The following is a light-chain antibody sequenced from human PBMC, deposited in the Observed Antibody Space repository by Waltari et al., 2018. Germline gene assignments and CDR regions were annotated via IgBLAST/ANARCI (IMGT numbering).Light chain of an antibody. CDR3: QQYNSYSIT. CDR1: QTISSW. V-gene: IGKV1-5*03. Sequence: DIQMTQSPSTLSASVGDRVTITCRASQTISSWLAWYQQQPGKAPRLLIYRASTLESGVSSRFSGSGSGTEFTLTISSLQPDDFATYYCQQYNSYSITFGQGTRLEIK. CDR2: RAS. J-gene: IGKJ5*01.